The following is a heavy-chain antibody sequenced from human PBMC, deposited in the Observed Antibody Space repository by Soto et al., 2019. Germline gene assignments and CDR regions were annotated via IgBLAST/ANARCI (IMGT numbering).Heavy chain of an antibody. J-gene: IGHJ6*02. Sequence: GESLKISCKGSGYSFTKYWISWVRQMPGKGLEWMGRIDPSDSYINYSPSFQGHVTISADKSINTAYLQWSSLRAPDTAIYYCARHYICRGGDCYYYGMDVWGQGTTVTVSS. CDR1: GYSFTKYW. CDR2: IDPSDSYI. CDR3: ARHYICRGGDCYYYGMDV. V-gene: IGHV5-10-1*01. D-gene: IGHD3-16*01.